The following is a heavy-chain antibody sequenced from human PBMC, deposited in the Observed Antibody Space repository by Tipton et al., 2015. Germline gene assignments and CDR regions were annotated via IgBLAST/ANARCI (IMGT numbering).Heavy chain of an antibody. V-gene: IGHV4-59*01. CDR1: GGSINSYY. J-gene: IGHJ4*02. CDR3: AREVDGALDC. CDR2: IYYTGST. Sequence: TLSLTCTVSGGSINSYYWSWIRQPPGKGLEWIGHIYYTGSTSYNPSLKSRVTISVDTSQNQFSLKLNSVTAADTAVYFCAREVDGALDCWGQGTLVTVSS.